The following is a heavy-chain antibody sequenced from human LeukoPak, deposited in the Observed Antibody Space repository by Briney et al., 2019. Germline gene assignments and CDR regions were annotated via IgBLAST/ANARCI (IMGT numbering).Heavy chain of an antibody. J-gene: IGHJ6*03. CDR3: AKGGAVASKSVTMVRGTRRYYYYMDV. CDR2: IIGSGGST. V-gene: IGHV3-23*01. CDR1: GFTFSSYG. Sequence: PGGSLRLSCAASGFTFSSYGMTWVRQAPGKGLEWVSGIIGSGGSTNYADSVKGRFTISRDNAKNTLYLQMNSLRAEDKAVYYCAKGGAVASKSVTMVRGTRRYYYYMDVWGKGTTVTISS. D-gene: IGHD3-10*01.